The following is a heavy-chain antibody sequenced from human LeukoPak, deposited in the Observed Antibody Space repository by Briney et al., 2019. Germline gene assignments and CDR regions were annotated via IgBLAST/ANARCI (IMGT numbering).Heavy chain of an antibody. CDR2: SNPSSDST. D-gene: IGHD1-1*01. Sequence: GASVQVSCKASGYTFTNYYIHWVRQAPGHGLEWLGISNPSSDSTNYAQKFQGRITMTRDTSTSTVYMYLSSLRSEDTAVYYCARWTTTFLDYWGQGTLVTVSS. CDR3: ARWTTTFLDY. CDR1: GYTFTNYY. J-gene: IGHJ4*02. V-gene: IGHV1-46*01.